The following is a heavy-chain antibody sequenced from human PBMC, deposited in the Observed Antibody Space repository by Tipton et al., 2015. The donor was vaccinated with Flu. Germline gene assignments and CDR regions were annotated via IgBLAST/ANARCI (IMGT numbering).Heavy chain of an antibody. V-gene: IGHV4-30-4*01. J-gene: IGHJ5*02. CDR1: GGSISSGDYY. D-gene: IGHD4-17*01. CDR3: AREGYTVTTRWFDP. CDR2: IYYSGST. Sequence: TLSLTCTVSGGSISSGDYYWSWIRQPPGKGLEWIGYIYYSGSTYHNPSLKSRVTISVDTSKNQFSLKLSSVTAADTAVYYCAREGYTVTTRWFDPWGQGTLATVAA.